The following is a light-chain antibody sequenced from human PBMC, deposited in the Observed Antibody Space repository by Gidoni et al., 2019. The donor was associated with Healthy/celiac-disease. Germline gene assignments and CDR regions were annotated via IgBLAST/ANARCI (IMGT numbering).Light chain of an antibody. J-gene: IGKJ2*01. CDR3: QQYGSSPYT. V-gene: IGKV3-20*01. CDR1: QSVSSSY. Sequence: IALTQSPGTLSLSPGERATLSCRASQSVSSSYSAWYQQKPGQAPRLLTYGTSSRATGIPDRFSGSGTETDFTLSISRLEPEEFEVYYCQQYGSSPYTFGQGTKLEIK. CDR2: GTS.